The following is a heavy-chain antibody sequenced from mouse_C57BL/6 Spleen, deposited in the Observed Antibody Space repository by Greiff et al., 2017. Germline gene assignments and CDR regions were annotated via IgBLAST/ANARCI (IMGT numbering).Heavy chain of an antibody. Sequence: VQLQQPGAELVKPGASVKLSCKASGYTFTSYWMQWVKQRPGQGLEWIGEIDPSDGYTNYNQKFKGKATLTADTSSSTAYMQLSSLTSEDSAVYSCARGGYYGSSPYYFDYWGQGTTLTVSS. CDR2: IDPSDGYT. CDR3: ARGGYYGSSPYYFDY. CDR1: GYTFTSYW. D-gene: IGHD1-1*01. J-gene: IGHJ2*01. V-gene: IGHV1-50*01.